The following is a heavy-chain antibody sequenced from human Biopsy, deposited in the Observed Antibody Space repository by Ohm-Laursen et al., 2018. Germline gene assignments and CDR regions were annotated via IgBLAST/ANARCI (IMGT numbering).Heavy chain of an antibody. CDR3: ARDPLNGHKHFDY. V-gene: IGHV1-2*02. CDR1: SYTFTDYN. Sequence: ASVKVSYKASSYTFTDYNIHWMRQAPGQGLEWLGYINCKTGATNYAQKFQGTVTMTRDTPISTAYLALGSLRSADTAIYYCARDPLNGHKHFDYWGQGSLVTVSS. CDR2: INCKTGAT. J-gene: IGHJ4*02. D-gene: IGHD2-8*01.